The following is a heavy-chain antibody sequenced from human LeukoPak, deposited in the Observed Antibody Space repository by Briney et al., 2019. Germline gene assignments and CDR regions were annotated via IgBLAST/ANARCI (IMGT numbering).Heavy chain of an antibody. V-gene: IGHV3-23*01. Sequence: GGSLRLSCSVSGFTFSSYAMSWVRQAPGEGLGWDSVISGSGGSTHYTDSVKGRFTISRDNSKITLYLQMNSLRAEDTAVYYCAKVAVDSSAWYTGSYFDDWGQGTLVTVSS. J-gene: IGHJ4*02. CDR2: ISGSGGST. CDR3: AKVAVDSSAWYTGSYFDD. D-gene: IGHD6-19*01. CDR1: GFTFSSYA.